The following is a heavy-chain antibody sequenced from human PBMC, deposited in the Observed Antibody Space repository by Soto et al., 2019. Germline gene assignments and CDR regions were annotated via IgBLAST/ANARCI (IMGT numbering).Heavy chain of an antibody. V-gene: IGHV1-2*04. J-gene: IGHJ5*02. Sequence: GASVKVSCKSSGYTFTGYYMHWVRQAPGQGLEWMGWINPNSGGTNYAQKFQGWVTMTRDTSISTAYMELSRLRSDDTAVYYCARWQEWFGEYNDGNWFDPWGQGTLVTVSS. CDR2: INPNSGGT. CDR1: GYTFTGYY. CDR3: ARWQEWFGEYNDGNWFDP. D-gene: IGHD3-10*01.